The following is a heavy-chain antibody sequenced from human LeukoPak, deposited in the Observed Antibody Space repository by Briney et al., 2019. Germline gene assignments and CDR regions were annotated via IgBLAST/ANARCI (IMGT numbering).Heavy chain of an antibody. V-gene: IGHV4-31*03. D-gene: IGHD4-23*01. J-gene: IGHJ4*02. CDR3: AEGDLYGGNSAPGEFDY. CDR1: GGSISSGGYY. CDR2: IYYGGST. Sequence: PSETLSLTCTVSGGSISSGGYYWSWIRQHPGKGLEWIGYIYYGGSTYYNPSLKSRVTISVDTSKNQFSLKLSSVTAADTAVYYCAEGDLYGGNSAPGEFDYWGQGTLVTVSS.